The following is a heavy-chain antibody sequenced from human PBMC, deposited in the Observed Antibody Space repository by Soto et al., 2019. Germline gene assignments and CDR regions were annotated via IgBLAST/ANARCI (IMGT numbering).Heavy chain of an antibody. Sequence: KPSETLSLTCAVYGGSFSPYYWTWIRQPPGKGLEWIGEINHVGLTQSNPSLKSRVTISVDSSKNQFSLRLRSVTAADTAVYYCTRGGGSSDNFFGPWGQGTLVTVSS. D-gene: IGHD3-16*01. CDR2: INHVGLT. CDR1: GGSFSPYY. V-gene: IGHV4-34*01. J-gene: IGHJ5*02. CDR3: TRGGGSSDNFFGP.